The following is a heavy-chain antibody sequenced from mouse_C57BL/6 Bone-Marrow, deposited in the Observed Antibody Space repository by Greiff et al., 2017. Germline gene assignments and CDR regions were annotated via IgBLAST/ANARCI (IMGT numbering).Heavy chain of an antibody. CDR2: INPGDGDT. CDR3: VGDYGYYGFYWYFDV. D-gene: IGHD1-2*01. V-gene: IGHV1-82*01. Sequence: QVQLQQSGPELVKPGASVKISCKASGYAFSSSWMNWVKQRPGKGLEWIGRINPGDGDTNYNGKFKGKATLTADKSSRTAYMQLSSLTSEDSAVYFCVGDYGYYGFYWYFDVWGTGTTVTVSS. J-gene: IGHJ1*03. CDR1: GYAFSSSW.